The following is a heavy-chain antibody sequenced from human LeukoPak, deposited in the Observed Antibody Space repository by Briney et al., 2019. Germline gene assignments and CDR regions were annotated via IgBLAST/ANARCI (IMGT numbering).Heavy chain of an antibody. CDR1: GFTFSSYA. Sequence: GGSLRLSCAASGFTFSSYAMSWVRQAPGKGLEWVSAVSGSGSSTFYADSVKGRFTISRDNSENTLFLQMSSLRAEDTAVYYCARDSSIAAASNWFDPWGQGTLVTVSS. V-gene: IGHV3-23*01. CDR2: VSGSGSST. CDR3: ARDSSIAAASNWFDP. J-gene: IGHJ5*02. D-gene: IGHD6-13*01.